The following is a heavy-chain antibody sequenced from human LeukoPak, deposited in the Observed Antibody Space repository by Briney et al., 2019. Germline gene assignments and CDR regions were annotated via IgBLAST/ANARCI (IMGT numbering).Heavy chain of an antibody. CDR2: INHSGST. D-gene: IGHD3-3*01. Sequence: PSETLSLTCAVYGGSFSGYYWSWIRQPPGKGLEWIGEINHSGSTNYNPSLKSRVTTSVDTSKNQFSLKLSSVTAADTAVYYCARGSRITIFGVVKNWFDPWGQGTLVTVSS. J-gene: IGHJ5*02. CDR3: ARGSRITIFGVVKNWFDP. CDR1: GGSFSGYY. V-gene: IGHV4-34*01.